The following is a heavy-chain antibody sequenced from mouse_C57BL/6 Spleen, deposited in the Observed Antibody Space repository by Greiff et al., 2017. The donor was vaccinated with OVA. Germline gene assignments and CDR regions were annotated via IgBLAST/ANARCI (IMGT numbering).Heavy chain of an antibody. CDR3: ASGDSSGPWFAY. D-gene: IGHD3-2*02. J-gene: IGHJ3*01. V-gene: IGHV1-4*01. CDR2: INPSSGYT. Sequence: QVHVKQSGAELARPGASVKMSCKASGYTFTSYTMHWVKQRPGQGLEWIGYINPSSGYTKYNQKFKDKATLTADKSSSTAYMQLSSLTSEDSAVYYCASGDSSGPWFAYWGQGTLVTVSA. CDR1: GYTFTSYT.